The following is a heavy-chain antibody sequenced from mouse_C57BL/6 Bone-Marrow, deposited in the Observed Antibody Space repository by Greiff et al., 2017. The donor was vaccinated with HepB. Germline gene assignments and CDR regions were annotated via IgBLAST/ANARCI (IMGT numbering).Heavy chain of an antibody. J-gene: IGHJ4*01. CDR1: GFTFSDFY. Sequence: EVKLVDSGGGLVQSGRSLRLSCATSGFTFSDFYMEWVRQAPGKGLEWIAASRNKANDYTTEYSASVKGRFIVSRDTSQSILYLQMNALRAEDTAIYYCARDSDGCHYAMDYWGQGTSVTVSS. D-gene: IGHD2-3*01. CDR2: SRNKANDYTT. V-gene: IGHV7-1*01. CDR3: ARDSDGCHYAMDY.